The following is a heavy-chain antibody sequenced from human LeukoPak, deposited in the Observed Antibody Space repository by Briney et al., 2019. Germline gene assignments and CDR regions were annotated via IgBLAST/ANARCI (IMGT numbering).Heavy chain of an antibody. CDR1: GFTFSSYG. J-gene: IGHJ6*03. CDR3: ARDQRFLEWLPDNYYMDV. Sequence: AGGSLRLSCAAPGFTFSSYGMHWVRQAPGKGLEWVAVISYDGSNKYYADSVKGRFTISRDNSKNTLYLQMNSLRAEDTAVYYCARDQRFLEWLPDNYYMDVWGKGTTVTVSS. CDR2: ISYDGSNK. D-gene: IGHD3-3*01. V-gene: IGHV3-30*03.